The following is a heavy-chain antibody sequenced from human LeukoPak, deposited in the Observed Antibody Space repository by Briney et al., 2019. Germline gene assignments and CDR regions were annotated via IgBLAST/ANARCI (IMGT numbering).Heavy chain of an antibody. J-gene: IGHJ5*02. CDR2: VHYSGST. Sequence: SETLFLTCTVSGGSMSDYFWSWIRQPPEKGLEWIGYVHYSGSTNYNPSLKSRVTILVDTSKNQFSLRLNSVTAADTAVYYCARDDNGDNWFDPWGQGTLVTVSS. V-gene: IGHV4-59*01. CDR1: GGSMSDYF. CDR3: ARDDNGDNWFDP. D-gene: IGHD4-17*01.